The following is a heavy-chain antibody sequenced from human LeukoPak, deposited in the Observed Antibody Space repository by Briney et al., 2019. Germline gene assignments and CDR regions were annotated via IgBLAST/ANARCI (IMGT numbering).Heavy chain of an antibody. D-gene: IGHD3-3*01. J-gene: IGHJ1*01. CDR3: ARDIPYDFWSGRRDFQH. Sequence: ASVKVSCKTSGYTFSNYAISWVRQAPGQGLEWMGWISTYNGYTNYAQKLQGRVTMTTDTSTSTAYMELRSLRSDDTAVYYCARDIPYDFWSGRRDFQHWGQGTLVTVSS. CDR2: ISTYNGYT. CDR1: GYTFSNYA. V-gene: IGHV1-18*01.